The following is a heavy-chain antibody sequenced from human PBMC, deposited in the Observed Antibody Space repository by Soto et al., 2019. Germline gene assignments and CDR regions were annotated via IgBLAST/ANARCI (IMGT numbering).Heavy chain of an antibody. Sequence: QVQLVQSGAEVKKPGASVKVSCKASGYTFTGYYMHWVRQAPGQGLEWMGWINPNSGGTNYAQKFQGRVTMTRDTSISTAYMELSRLRSDDTAVYYWARDGGGIMRGYYYYGMDVWGQGTTVTVSS. CDR1: GYTFTGYY. CDR3: ARDGGGIMRGYYYYGMDV. V-gene: IGHV1-2*02. CDR2: INPNSGGT. J-gene: IGHJ6*02. D-gene: IGHD3-16*02.